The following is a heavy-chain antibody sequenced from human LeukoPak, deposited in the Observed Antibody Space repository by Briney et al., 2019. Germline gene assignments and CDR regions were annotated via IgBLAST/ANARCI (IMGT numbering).Heavy chain of an antibody. J-gene: IGHJ4*02. CDR2: ISGAGDVT. Sequence: GGSLRLSCVASGFSFSDSVMSWVRQAPGKGLECVSSISGAGDVTYSAASVKGRFTISRDNSKSTVYLQLNSLRVEDTATYYYAKVGYCTLNCFRTHDYWGQGALVTVSS. CDR1: GFSFSDSV. CDR3: AKVGYCTLNCFRTHDY. V-gene: IGHV3-23*01. D-gene: IGHD2-8*01.